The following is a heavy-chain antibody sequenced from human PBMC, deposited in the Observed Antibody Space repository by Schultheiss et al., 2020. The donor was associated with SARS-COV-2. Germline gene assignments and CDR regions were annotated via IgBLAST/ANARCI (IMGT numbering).Heavy chain of an antibody. CDR1: GFTFSSYS. D-gene: IGHD3-16*02. Sequence: GESLKISCAASGFTFSSYSMNWVRQAPGKGLEWVSSISSSSSYIYYADSVKGRFTISRDNAKNSLYLQMNSLRAEDTAVYYCARDLGLSFEGYFDYWGQGTLVTVSS. CDR2: ISSSSSYI. V-gene: IGHV3-21*01. CDR3: ARDLGLSFEGYFDY. J-gene: IGHJ4*02.